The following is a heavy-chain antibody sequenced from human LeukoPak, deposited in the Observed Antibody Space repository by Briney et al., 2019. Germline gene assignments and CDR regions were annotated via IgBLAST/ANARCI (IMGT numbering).Heavy chain of an antibody. Sequence: GGTLRLSCVASGFTFSSHGMNWVRQAPGKGLEWVSGIIPSGHTTYYADSVRGRFTISRDNSRNTVYPQMNSLRAEDTAVYYCARDLLLYFGEVTMAFDYWGLGTLVTVSS. V-gene: IGHV3-23*01. CDR2: IIPSGHTT. D-gene: IGHD3-10*01. J-gene: IGHJ4*02. CDR3: ARDLLLYFGEVTMAFDY. CDR1: GFTFSSHG.